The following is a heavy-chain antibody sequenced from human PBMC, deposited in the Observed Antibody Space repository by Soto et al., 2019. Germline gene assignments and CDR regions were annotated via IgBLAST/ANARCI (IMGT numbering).Heavy chain of an antibody. CDR1: GYTLTELP. CDR2: FDPEDGET. J-gene: IGHJ4*02. V-gene: IGHV1-24*01. D-gene: IGHD6-13*01. CDR3: ATSPGIAAAGPFDY. Sequence: ASVKVSCKVSGYTLTELPMHWVRQAPGKGLEWMGGFDPEDGETIYAQKFQGRVTMTEDTSTDTAYMELSSLRSEDTAVYYCATSPGIAAAGPFDYWGQGTLVTVSS.